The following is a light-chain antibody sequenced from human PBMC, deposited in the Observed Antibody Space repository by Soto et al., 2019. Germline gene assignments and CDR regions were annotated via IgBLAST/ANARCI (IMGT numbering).Light chain of an antibody. J-gene: IGLJ1*01. CDR2: EVS. Sequence: QSVLTQPASVSGSPGQSITISCTGTNSDVGDYNFVSWYQQHPGKAPKLMIYEVSNRPSGVSDRFSGSKSGNTASLIISGLQAEDEADYYCSSYRSTSTGYVFGTGTKVTVL. CDR1: NSDVGDYNF. V-gene: IGLV2-14*01. CDR3: SSYRSTSTGYV.